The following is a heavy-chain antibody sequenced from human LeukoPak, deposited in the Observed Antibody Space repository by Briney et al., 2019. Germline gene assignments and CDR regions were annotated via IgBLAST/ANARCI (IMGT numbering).Heavy chain of an antibody. Sequence: SETLSLTCTVSGGSISSYYWSWIRQPPGKGLEWIGYIYYSGSTNYNPSLKSRVTISVDTSKNQFSLKLSSVTAADTAVYYCARRYGWKDAFDIWGQGTMVTVSS. CDR3: ARRYGWKDAFDI. J-gene: IGHJ3*02. CDR1: GGSISSYY. D-gene: IGHD4-17*01. CDR2: IYYSGST. V-gene: IGHV4-59*08.